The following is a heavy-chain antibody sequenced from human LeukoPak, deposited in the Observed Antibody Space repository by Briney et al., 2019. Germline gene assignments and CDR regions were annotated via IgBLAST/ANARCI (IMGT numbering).Heavy chain of an antibody. V-gene: IGHV4-61*02. CDR2: IYTTGST. CDR3: ARAPTSSTSSSSPFGI. J-gene: IGHJ3*02. CDR1: GGSITTGSYY. D-gene: IGHD2-2*01. Sequence: SQTLSLTCTVSGGSITTGSYYWIWIRQPAGKGLEWIGRIYTTGSTDYNPSLKSRVTISVDTSKNQFSLKLTSVTVADTALYYCARAPTSSTSSSSPFGIWGQGTMVTVSS.